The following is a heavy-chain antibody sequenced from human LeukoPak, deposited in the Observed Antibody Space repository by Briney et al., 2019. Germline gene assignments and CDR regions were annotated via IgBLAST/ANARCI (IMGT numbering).Heavy chain of an antibody. V-gene: IGHV4-34*01. CDR2: INHSGST. J-gene: IGHJ4*02. Sequence: SETLSLTCAVYGGSFSGYYWSWIRQPPGKGLEWIGEINHSGSTNYNPSLKSRVTISVDTSKNQFSLKLSSVTAADTAEYYCATTYYDILNDYWGQGTLVTVSS. D-gene: IGHD3-9*01. CDR3: ATTYYDILNDY. CDR1: GGSFSGYY.